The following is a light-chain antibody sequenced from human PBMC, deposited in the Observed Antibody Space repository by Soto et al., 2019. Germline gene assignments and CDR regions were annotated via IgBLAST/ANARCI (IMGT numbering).Light chain of an antibody. J-gene: IGLJ1*01. CDR1: SSDVGGYNY. Sequence: QSALTQPPSASGSPGQSVTTSCTGTSSDVGGYNYVSWYQQHPGKAPKLMIYEVSKRPSGVPDRFSGSKSGNTASLTVSGLQAEDEADYYCSSFRVFGTGTKVTVL. V-gene: IGLV2-8*01. CDR3: SSFRV. CDR2: EVS.